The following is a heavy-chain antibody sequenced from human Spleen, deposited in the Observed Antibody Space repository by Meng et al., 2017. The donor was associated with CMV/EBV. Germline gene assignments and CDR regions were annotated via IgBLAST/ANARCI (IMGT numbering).Heavy chain of an antibody. D-gene: IGHD5-24*01. CDR3: ASLMATSGQGVDY. CDR1: GGSFSVYF. J-gene: IGHJ4*02. V-gene: IGHV4-34*01. Sequence: SETLSLTCAVYGGSFSVYFWTWIRQPPGKGLEWIGEINHSGSTNYNPSLKSRVTISVDTSKNQFSLKLSSVTAADTAVYYCASLMATSGQGVDYWGQGTLVTVSS. CDR2: INHSGST.